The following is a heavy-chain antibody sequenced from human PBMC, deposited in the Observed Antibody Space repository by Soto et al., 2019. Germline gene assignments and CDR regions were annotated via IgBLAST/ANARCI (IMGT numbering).Heavy chain of an antibody. J-gene: IGHJ6*02. V-gene: IGHV2-70*13. CDR3: ARSIRGPRRFNGMDV. Sequence: GSGHTLVNPTETLTLTCTFSGFSLTSPGMCVSWIRQPPGKALEWLALIERDDDDKYYSTSLKTRLTISKDTRKNQVVLTMANMDPADTGTYYCARSIRGPRRFNGMDVWGQGTTVTVSS. CDR1: GFSLTSPGMC. CDR2: IERDDDDK. D-gene: IGHD1-20*01.